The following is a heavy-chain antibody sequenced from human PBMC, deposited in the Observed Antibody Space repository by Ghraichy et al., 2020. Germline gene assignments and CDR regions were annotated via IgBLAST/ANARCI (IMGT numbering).Heavy chain of an antibody. V-gene: IGHV4-34*01. CDR3: ARRRECGSISCYRPSSYWYFDL. CDR2: INHSGST. CDR1: GGSFSGYY. J-gene: IGHJ2*01. D-gene: IGHD2-2*01. Sequence: SETLSLTCAVYGGSFSGYYWTWIRQTPGKGLEWIGEINHSGSTNYNPSLKSRVTISVDASKNQFSLKLTSVTAADAAVYYCARRRECGSISCYRPSSYWYFDLWGRGTLLTVSS.